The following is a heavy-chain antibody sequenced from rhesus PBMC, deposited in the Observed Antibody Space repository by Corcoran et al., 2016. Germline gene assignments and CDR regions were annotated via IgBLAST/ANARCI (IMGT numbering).Heavy chain of an antibody. D-gene: IGHD6S26*01. V-gene: IGHV3-100*02. CDR1: GFTCSSYE. Sequence: DVQLVESGGGLVKPGGSLRLSCVASGFTCSSYEMHWVRQAPGKGLEWVSVFSERGGTIYYGDSVKGRFTISRDNAKNSRFLQMNSLRAEDTAVYYCTRDLGIAAAGPVYWGQGVLVTVSS. J-gene: IGHJ4*01. CDR3: TRDLGIAAAGPVY. CDR2: FSERGGTI.